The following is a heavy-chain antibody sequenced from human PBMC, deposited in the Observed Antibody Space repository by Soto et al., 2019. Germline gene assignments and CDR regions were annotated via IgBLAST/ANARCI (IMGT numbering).Heavy chain of an antibody. D-gene: IGHD1-7*01. CDR1: GGSISSGDYY. V-gene: IGHV4-30-4*01. CDR2: IYYSGST. Sequence: SESLSLTCTVSGGSISSGDYYWSWIRQPPGKGLEWIGYIYYSGSTYYNPSLKSRVTISVDTSKNQFSLKLSSVTAADTAVYYCAREGITGTLDYWGQGTLVTVSS. CDR3: AREGITGTLDY. J-gene: IGHJ4*02.